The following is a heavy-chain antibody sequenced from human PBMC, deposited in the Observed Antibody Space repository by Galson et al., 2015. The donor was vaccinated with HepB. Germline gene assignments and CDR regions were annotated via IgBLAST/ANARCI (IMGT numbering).Heavy chain of an antibody. D-gene: IGHD6-19*01. Sequence: SLRLSCAASGFTFSSYAMHWVRQAPGKGLEWVAVISYDGSNKYYADSVKGRFTISRDNSKNTLYLQMNSLRAEDTAVYYCASTAQQWLVLRVFDPWGQGTLVTVSS. V-gene: IGHV3-30*04. CDR1: GFTFSSYA. CDR2: ISYDGSNK. J-gene: IGHJ5*02. CDR3: ASTAQQWLVLRVFDP.